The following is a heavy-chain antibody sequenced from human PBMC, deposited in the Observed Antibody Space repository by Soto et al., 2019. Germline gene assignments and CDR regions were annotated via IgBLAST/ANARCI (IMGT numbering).Heavy chain of an antibody. D-gene: IGHD3-3*01. CDR1: GFTFSSYA. V-gene: IGHV3-30-3*01. CDR2: IRCDRSNK. CDR3: ASFWSGYQIYFDY. J-gene: IGHJ4*02. Sequence: GGSLRLSCAASGFTFSSYAMHWVRQAPGKGLEWVADIRCDRSNKYYADSVKGRFTISRDNSKNTLYLQMNSLRAEGTAVYYCASFWSGYQIYFDYWGQGTLVTVSS.